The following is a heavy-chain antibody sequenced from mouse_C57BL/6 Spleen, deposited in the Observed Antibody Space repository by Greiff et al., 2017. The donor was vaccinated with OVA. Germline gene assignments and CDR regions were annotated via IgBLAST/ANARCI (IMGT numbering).Heavy chain of an antibody. V-gene: IGHV1-80*01. CDR2: IYPGDGDT. D-gene: IGHD3-3*01. Sequence: VQLQQSGAELVKPGASVKISCKASGYAFSSYWMNWVKQRPGKGLEWIGQIYPGDGDTNYTGKFKGKATLTADKSSSTAYMQLSSLTSEDSAVYFCARKEGLGLYYFDYWGQGTTLTVSS. CDR1: GYAFSSYW. J-gene: IGHJ2*01. CDR3: ARKEGLGLYYFDY.